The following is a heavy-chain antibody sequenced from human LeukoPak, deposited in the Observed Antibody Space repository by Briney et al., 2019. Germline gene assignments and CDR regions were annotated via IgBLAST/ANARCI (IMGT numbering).Heavy chain of an antibody. CDR1: GGSFSGYY. V-gene: IGHV4-34*01. CDR3: AKGAGGFSYYNWFDP. Sequence: SETLSLTCAVYGGSFSGYYWGWIRQPPGKGLEWIGSIYYSGTTHYNPSLESRVTISVDTSKNQFSLKLASVTAADTAIYYCAKGAGGFSYYNWFDPWGQGTLVTVSS. D-gene: IGHD5-18*01. J-gene: IGHJ5*02. CDR2: IYYSGTT.